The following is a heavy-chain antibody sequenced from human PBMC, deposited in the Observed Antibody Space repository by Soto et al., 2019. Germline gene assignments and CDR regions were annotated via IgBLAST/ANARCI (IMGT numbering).Heavy chain of an antibody. J-gene: IGHJ6*02. CDR2: IWYDGTDK. CDR1: GFSFSSFG. V-gene: IGHV3-33*01. Sequence: QVQLVESGGGVVQPGRSLRLSCAASGFSFSSFGMHWVRQAPGKGLESVALIWYDGTDKYYADSVEGRFTISRDNSKNTLYLQVNSRRAEDTAVYYCARGNNPYYNALDLWGQGTTVTVSS. CDR3: ARGNNPYYNALDL.